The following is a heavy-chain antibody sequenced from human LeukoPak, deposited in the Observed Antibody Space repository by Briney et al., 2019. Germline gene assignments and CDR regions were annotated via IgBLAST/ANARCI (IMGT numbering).Heavy chain of an antibody. CDR3: AKGWSRENRFTIFGVVIPEYFQH. CDR2: ISYDGSNK. Sequence: PGGSLRLSCAASGFTFSSYAMHWVRQAPGKGLEWVAVISYDGSNKYYADSVKGRFTISRGNSKNTLYLQMNSLRAEDTAVYYCAKGWSRENRFTIFGVVIPEYFQHWGQGTLVTVSS. J-gene: IGHJ1*01. CDR1: GFTFSSYA. D-gene: IGHD3-3*01. V-gene: IGHV3-30-3*01.